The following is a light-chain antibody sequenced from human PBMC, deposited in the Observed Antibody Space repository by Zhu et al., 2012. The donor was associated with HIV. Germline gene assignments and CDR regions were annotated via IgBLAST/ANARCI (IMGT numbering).Light chain of an antibody. CDR2: GAS. CDR1: QSVSSSY. Sequence: EIVLTQSPGTLSLSPGERATLSCRASQSVSSSYLAWYQQKPGQAPRLLIYGASSRATGIPDRFSGSGSGTDFTLTISRLEPEDFAVYYCQRYGSSRYTFGLGDQAGDQT. J-gene: IGKJ2*01. V-gene: IGKV3-20*01. CDR3: QRYGSSRYT.